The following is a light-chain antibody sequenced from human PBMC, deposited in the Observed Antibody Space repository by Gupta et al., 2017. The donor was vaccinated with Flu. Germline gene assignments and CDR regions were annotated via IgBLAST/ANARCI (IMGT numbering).Light chain of an antibody. CDR2: QAS. J-gene: IGKJ2*03. V-gene: IGKV1-5*03. CDR3: QQYSSYSGYS. Sequence: DRVTITCRASQSINSWLAWYQQKPGKAPKLPIYQASILESGVPSRFSGSGSGTEFTLTISCLQPDDFAAYYCQQYSSYSGYSFGQGTKLEIK. CDR1: QSINSW.